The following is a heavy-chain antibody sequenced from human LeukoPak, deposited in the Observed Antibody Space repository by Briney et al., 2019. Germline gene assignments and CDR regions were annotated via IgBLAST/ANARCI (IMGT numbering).Heavy chain of an antibody. CDR1: GGSFSGYY. D-gene: IGHD3-10*01. CDR3: ARGRGYYYGSGYKTYYFDY. Sequence: SETLSLTCAVYGGSFSGYYWSWIRQPPGKGLEWIEEINHSGSTNYNPSLKSRVTISVDTSKNQFSLKLSSVTAADTAVYYCARGRGYYYGSGYKTYYFDYWGQGTLVTVSS. J-gene: IGHJ4*02. CDR2: INHSGST. V-gene: IGHV4-34*01.